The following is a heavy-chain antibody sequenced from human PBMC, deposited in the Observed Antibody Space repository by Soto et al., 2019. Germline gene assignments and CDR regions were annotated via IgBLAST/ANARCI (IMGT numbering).Heavy chain of an antibody. D-gene: IGHD1-7*01. CDR3: VRRVSGNYDY. Sequence: EVQLAESGGGMVQPGGSPRLSCVASGFTFSSYDMHWVRQAPGTGLEYVSSISSNGGTTYYGNSVKGRFTISRDNSKNTLYLQMGSLRAEDMAVYYCVRRVSGNYDYWGQGTLVTVSS. V-gene: IGHV3-64*01. CDR2: ISSNGGTT. CDR1: GFTFSSYD. J-gene: IGHJ4*02.